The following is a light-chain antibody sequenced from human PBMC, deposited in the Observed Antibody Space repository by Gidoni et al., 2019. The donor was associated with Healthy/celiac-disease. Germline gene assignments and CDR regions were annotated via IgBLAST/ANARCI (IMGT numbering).Light chain of an antibody. V-gene: IGKV3-15*01. J-gene: IGKJ3*01. Sequence: MTQSPATLSVSPGERATLSCRASQSVSSNLAWYQQKPGQAPRLLIYGASTRATGIPARFSGSGSGTEFTLTISSLQSEDFAVDYCQQYNNWPRTFGPGTKVDIK. CDR2: GAS. CDR1: QSVSSN. CDR3: QQYNNWPRT.